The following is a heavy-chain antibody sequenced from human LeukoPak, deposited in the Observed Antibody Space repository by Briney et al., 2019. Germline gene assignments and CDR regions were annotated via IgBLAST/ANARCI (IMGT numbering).Heavy chain of an antibody. CDR3: ARKGIVGATKEGYYFDY. Sequence: GGSLRLSCAASGFTFSSYWMSWVRQAPGKGLGWVANIKQDGSEKSYVDSVKGRFTISRDNAKNSLYLQMNSLRAEDTAVYYCARKGIVGATKEGYYFDYWGQGTLVTVSS. D-gene: IGHD1-26*01. CDR1: GFTFSSYW. V-gene: IGHV3-7*01. J-gene: IGHJ4*02. CDR2: IKQDGSEK.